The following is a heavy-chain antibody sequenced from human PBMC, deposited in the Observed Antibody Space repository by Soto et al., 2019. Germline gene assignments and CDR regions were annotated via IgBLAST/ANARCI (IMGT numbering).Heavy chain of an antibody. CDR1: GGTFSSYT. CDR3: ARVVSGTGYYYGMDV. Sequence: QVQLVQSGAEVTKPGSSVKVSCKASGGTFSSYTISWVRQAPGKGLEWLGRIIPILGIANYAQKFQGRVTITADKSTSTAYMELSSLRSEDTAVYYCARVVSGTGYYYGMDVWGHGTTVTVSS. CDR2: IIPILGIA. J-gene: IGHJ6*02. V-gene: IGHV1-69*02. D-gene: IGHD6-19*01.